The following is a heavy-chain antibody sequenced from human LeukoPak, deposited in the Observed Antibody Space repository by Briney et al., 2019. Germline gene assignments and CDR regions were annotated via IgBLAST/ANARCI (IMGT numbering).Heavy chain of an antibody. Sequence: GGSLRLSCAASGFTFSSYAMHWVRQAPGKGLEYVSAISSNGGSTYYANSVKGRFTISRDNSKNTLYLQMGSLRAEDMAVYYCARDLDGFDPWGQGTLVTVSS. J-gene: IGHJ5*02. V-gene: IGHV3-64*01. CDR3: ARDLDGFDP. CDR2: ISSNGGST. CDR1: GFTFSSYA.